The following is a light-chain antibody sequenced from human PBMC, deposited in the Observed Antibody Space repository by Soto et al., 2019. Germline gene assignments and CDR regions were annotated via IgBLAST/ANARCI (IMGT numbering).Light chain of an antibody. CDR1: QSVRSSF. CDR3: QQYSNRPLT. V-gene: IGKV3-15*01. CDR2: GAS. J-gene: IGKJ4*01. Sequence: EIVMTQYPDTLSVSPGERASLSCRASQSVRSSFLAWYQQKPGQAPSLLIYGASTRATGIPARFSGSGSGTEFTLTINSLQSEDFAVYYCQQYSNRPLTFGGGTKVDIK.